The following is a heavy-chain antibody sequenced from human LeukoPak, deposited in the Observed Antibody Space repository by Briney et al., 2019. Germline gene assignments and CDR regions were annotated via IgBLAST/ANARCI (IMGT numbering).Heavy chain of an antibody. J-gene: IGHJ4*02. CDR2: INFDGTMT. CDR3: ARVDSGYDYYFDY. V-gene: IGHV3-74*01. Sequence: GGSLRLSCAASGISLPNYWIHWVRQAPGKGLVWVSRINFDGTMTNYVDSVKGRFTVSRDNAKNTVYLQMNSLRAEDTAVYYCARVDSGYDYYFDYWGQGTLVTVSS. CDR1: GISLPNYW. D-gene: IGHD5-12*01.